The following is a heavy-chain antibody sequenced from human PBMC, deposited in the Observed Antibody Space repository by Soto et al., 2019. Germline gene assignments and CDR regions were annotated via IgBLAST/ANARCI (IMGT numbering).Heavy chain of an antibody. J-gene: IGHJ6*02. V-gene: IGHV3-30*18. CDR1: GFTFSSYG. CDR2: ISYDGSNK. Sequence: PGGSLRLSCAASGFTFSSYGMHWVRQAPGKGLEWVAVISYDGSNKYYADSVKGRFTISRDNSKNTLYLQMNSLRAEDTAVYYCAKQSGLSGFFGVVIPNMDVWGQGTTVTVSS. D-gene: IGHD3-3*01. CDR3: AKQSGLSGFFGVVIPNMDV.